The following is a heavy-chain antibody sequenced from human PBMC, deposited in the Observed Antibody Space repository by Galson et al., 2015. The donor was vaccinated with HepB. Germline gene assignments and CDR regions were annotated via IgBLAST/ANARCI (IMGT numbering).Heavy chain of an antibody. Sequence: SLRLSCAASGFTFSSYAMHWVRQAPGKGLEWVAVISYDGSNKYYADSVKGRFTISRDNSKNTLYLQMNSLRAEDTAVYYCARDLDSNHDPIDAFDIWGQGTMVTVSS. CDR3: ARDLDSNHDPIDAFDI. V-gene: IGHV3-30-3*01. J-gene: IGHJ3*02. D-gene: IGHD4-11*01. CDR1: GFTFSSYA. CDR2: ISYDGSNK.